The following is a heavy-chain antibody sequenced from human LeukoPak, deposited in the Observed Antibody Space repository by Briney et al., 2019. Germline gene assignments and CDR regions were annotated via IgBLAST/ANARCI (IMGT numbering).Heavy chain of an antibody. CDR2: INHSGST. D-gene: IGHD6-13*01. V-gene: IGHV4-39*07. Sequence: SETLSLTCTVSGGSISSSSYYWSWIRQPPGKGLEWIGEINHSGSTNYNPSLKSRVTISVDTSKNQSSLKLSSVTAADTAVYYCARGNRGFGFIAAAGRFWFDPWGQGTLVTVSS. J-gene: IGHJ5*02. CDR3: ARGNRGFGFIAAAGRFWFDP. CDR1: GGSISSSSYY.